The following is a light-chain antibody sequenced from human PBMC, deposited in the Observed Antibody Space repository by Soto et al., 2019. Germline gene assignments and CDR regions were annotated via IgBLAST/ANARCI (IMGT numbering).Light chain of an antibody. V-gene: IGKV1-33*01. CDR3: QQYENLPT. Sequence: DIQMTQSPSSLSASVVYRVTITCQASQDINKNLIWYQQKPGRAPKLLIYDASNLEAGVPSRFRGSGSGTDFTFTISRLQPEDIATYYCQQYENLPTFGQGTRLEIK. CDR1: QDINKN. J-gene: IGKJ5*01. CDR2: DAS.